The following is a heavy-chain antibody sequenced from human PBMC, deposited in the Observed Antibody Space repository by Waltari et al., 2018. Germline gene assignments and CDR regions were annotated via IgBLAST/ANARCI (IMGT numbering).Heavy chain of an antibody. CDR2: MNPNSGNT. CDR3: ARVGPFVVPAAMWNYYYGMDV. D-gene: IGHD2-2*01. CDR1: GYTFTSYD. J-gene: IGHJ6*02. V-gene: IGHV1-8*01. Sequence: QVQLVQSGAEVKKPWASVKVSCKASGYTFTSYDINWVRQATGQGLEWMGWMNPNSGNTGYAQKFQGRVTMTRNTSISTAYMELSSLRSEDTAVYYCARVGPFVVPAAMWNYYYGMDVWGQGTTVTVSS.